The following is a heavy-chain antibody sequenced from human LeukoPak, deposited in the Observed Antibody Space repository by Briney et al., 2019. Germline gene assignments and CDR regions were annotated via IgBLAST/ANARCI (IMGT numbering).Heavy chain of an antibody. J-gene: IGHJ6*02. CDR3: AKKYYDILTGYFRWNGMDV. V-gene: IGHV3-23*01. CDR1: GFTFSSYA. Sequence: GGSLRLSCAASGFTFSSYAMSWVRQAPGKGLEWVSAISGSGGSTYYADSAKGRFTISRDNSKNTLYLQMNSLRAEDTAVYYCAKKYYDILTGYFRWNGMDVWGQGTTVTVSS. D-gene: IGHD3-9*01. CDR2: ISGSGGST.